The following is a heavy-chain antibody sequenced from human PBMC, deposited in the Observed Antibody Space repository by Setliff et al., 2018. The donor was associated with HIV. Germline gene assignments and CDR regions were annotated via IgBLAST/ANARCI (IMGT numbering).Heavy chain of an antibody. CDR2: INHSGSS. CDR3: ARGRITMVRGVIMGLDY. CDR1: GGSFSGYY. D-gene: IGHD3-10*01. V-gene: IGHV4-34*01. J-gene: IGHJ4*02. Sequence: LSLTCAVYGGSFSGYYWSWIRQPPGKGLEWIGEINHSGSSNYNPSLKSRVTISVDTSKNQFSLKLSSVTAADTAVYYCARGRITMVRGVIMGLDYWGQGTLVTVSS.